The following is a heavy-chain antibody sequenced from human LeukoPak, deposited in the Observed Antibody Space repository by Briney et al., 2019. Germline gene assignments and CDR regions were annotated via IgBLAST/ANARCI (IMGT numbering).Heavy chain of an antibody. CDR3: ARRGRGLRYYFDSSGYYLFDF. CDR1: GGSFGGFY. V-gene: IGHV4-34*01. D-gene: IGHD3-22*01. Sequence: PSETLSLTCAVYGGSFGGFYWSWIRQPPGKGREGIGEINHSGSNNYNPSLKSGVMISIDTCKNQFSLKLRSVDAADTAVYYCARRGRGLRYYFDSSGYYLFDFWGQGALVAVSS. J-gene: IGHJ4*02. CDR2: INHSGSN.